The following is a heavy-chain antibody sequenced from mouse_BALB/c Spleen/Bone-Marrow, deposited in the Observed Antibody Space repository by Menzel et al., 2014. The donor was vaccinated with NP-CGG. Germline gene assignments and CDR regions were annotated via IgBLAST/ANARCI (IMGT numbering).Heavy chain of an antibody. Sequence: EVKLVESGAELVKPGASVKLSCTASGFNIKDTYMHWVKQRPEQGLEWIGRIDPANGNTKYDPKFQGKATITADTSSNTAYPQLSSLTSEDTAVYYCARYYYGSSLFDYWGQGTTLTVSS. D-gene: IGHD1-1*01. CDR2: IDPANGNT. V-gene: IGHV14-3*02. CDR1: GFNIKDTY. J-gene: IGHJ2*01. CDR3: ARYYYGSSLFDY.